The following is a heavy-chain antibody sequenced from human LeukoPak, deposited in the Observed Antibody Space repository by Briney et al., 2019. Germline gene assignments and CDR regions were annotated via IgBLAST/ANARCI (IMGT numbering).Heavy chain of an antibody. D-gene: IGHD3-22*01. Sequence: SQTLSLTCTVSGGSISSGSYYWSWIRQPAGKGLEWIGRIYTSGSTNCNPSLKSRVTISVDTSKNQFSLKLSSVTAADTAVYYCARDLYYYDSSGYYLWGFDIWGQGTMVTVSS. J-gene: IGHJ3*02. CDR2: IYTSGST. V-gene: IGHV4-61*02. CDR1: GGSISSGSYY. CDR3: ARDLYYYDSSGYYLWGFDI.